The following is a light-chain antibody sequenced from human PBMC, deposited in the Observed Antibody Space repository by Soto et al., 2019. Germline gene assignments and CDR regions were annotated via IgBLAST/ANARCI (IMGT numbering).Light chain of an antibody. J-gene: IGKJ5*01. CDR3: QQYEKWPPSIT. Sequence: EIVLTQSPGTLSLSPGDRATLSCRAGQPLNNNVAWYQHKPGQAPRLLIYGASTRATGISARFSGSGSGTEFTLTISSLQSEDFAVYYCQQYEKWPPSITFGQGTRREIK. V-gene: IGKV3-15*01. CDR1: QPLNNN. CDR2: GAS.